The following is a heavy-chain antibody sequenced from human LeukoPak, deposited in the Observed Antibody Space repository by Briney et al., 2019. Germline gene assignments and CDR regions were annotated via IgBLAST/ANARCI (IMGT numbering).Heavy chain of an antibody. CDR3: ARDWRSDYYGSGSFYAFDI. V-gene: IGHV3-53*01. CDR2: IYSGGST. J-gene: IGHJ3*02. D-gene: IGHD3-10*01. Sequence: GGSLRLSCAASGFTVSSNYMSWVRQAPGKGLEWVSVIYSGGSTYYADSVKGRFTISRDNSKNTMYLQMNSLRAEDTAVYYCARDWRSDYYGSGSFYAFDIWGQGTRVTVSS. CDR1: GFTVSSNY.